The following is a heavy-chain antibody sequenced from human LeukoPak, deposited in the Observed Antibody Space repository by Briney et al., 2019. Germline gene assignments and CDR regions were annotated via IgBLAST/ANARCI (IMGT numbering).Heavy chain of an antibody. D-gene: IGHD3-22*01. J-gene: IGHJ4*02. CDR3: AKSGSSGYYSGGKYYFDY. Sequence: GGSLRLSCAASGFTFSSYAMSWVRQAPGRGLEWVSAISGSGGSTYYADSVKGRFTISRDNSKNTLYLQMNSLRAEDTAVYYCAKSGSSGYYSGGKYYFDYWGQGTLVTVSS. CDR1: GFTFSSYA. CDR2: ISGSGGST. V-gene: IGHV3-23*01.